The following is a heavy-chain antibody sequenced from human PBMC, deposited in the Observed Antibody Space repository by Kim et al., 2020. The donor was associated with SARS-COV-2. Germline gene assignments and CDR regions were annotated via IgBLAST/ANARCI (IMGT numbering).Heavy chain of an antibody. J-gene: IGHJ4*02. V-gene: IGHV4-59*01. CDR3: ARVRGENWNYESDY. D-gene: IGHD1-7*01. Sequence: NPSLKSRVTISVDTSKNQFSLKLSSVTAADTAVYYCARVRGENWNYESDYWGQGTLVTVSS.